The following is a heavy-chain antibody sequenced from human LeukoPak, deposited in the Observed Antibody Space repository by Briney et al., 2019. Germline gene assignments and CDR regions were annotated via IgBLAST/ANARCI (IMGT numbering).Heavy chain of an antibody. D-gene: IGHD6-19*01. V-gene: IGHV3-13*01. J-gene: IGHJ4*02. CDR3: VRGGIQVSGIDEIDY. CDR2: VGISGDT. Sequence: PGGSLRLSCAASGFTFRSYDMHWVRQVTGKGLEWVSAVGISGDTYYAGSVKGRFTISRENAKNSLYLQMNSLTAGGTAVYYCVRGGIQVSGIDEIDYWGQGTLVTVSS. CDR1: GFTFRSYD.